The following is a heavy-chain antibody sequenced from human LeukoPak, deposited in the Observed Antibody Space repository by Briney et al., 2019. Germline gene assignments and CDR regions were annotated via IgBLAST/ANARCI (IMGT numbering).Heavy chain of an antibody. V-gene: IGHV4-59*11. CDR1: GGPISSHY. J-gene: IGHJ4*02. CDR2: IYYSGST. Sequence: SETLSLTCTVSGGPISSHYWSWIRQPPGKGLEWIGYIYYSGSTNYNPSLKSRVTISVDTSKNQFSLKLSSVTAADTAVYYCARARNGAFPDYWGQGTLVTVSS. D-gene: IGHD2-8*01. CDR3: ARARNGAFPDY.